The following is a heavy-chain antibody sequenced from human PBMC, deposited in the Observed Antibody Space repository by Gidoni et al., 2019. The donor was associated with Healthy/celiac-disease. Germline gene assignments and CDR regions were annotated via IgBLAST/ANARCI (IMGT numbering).Heavy chain of an antibody. V-gene: IGHV3-9*01. CDR1: GFTFDDYA. J-gene: IGHJ4*02. D-gene: IGHD3-16*02. CDR3: AIGLRLGELSFGY. Sequence: EVQLVESRGGLVQPGRSLRLSCAASGFTFDDYAMHWVRTAPGKGLEWVSGISWNSGSIGYADSVKGRFTISRDNAKNSLYLKMNSLRAEDTALYYCAIGLRLGELSFGYWGQGTLVTVSS. CDR2: ISWNSGSI.